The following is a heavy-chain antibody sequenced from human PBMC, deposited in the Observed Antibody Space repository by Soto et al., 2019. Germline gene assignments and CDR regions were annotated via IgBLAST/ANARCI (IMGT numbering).Heavy chain of an antibody. CDR2: IYYSGVT. J-gene: IGHJ6*02. Sequence: QVQLQESGPGLVKPSETLSLTCTVSGGSMRSYYWSWIRQPPGKGLEWIGYIYYSGVTNYNPPPQVRVTMSVDTSNNQFFLKLNSVTAADTAMYYCASEGTSSWSGDYGMDVWGQGTMVTVSS. V-gene: IGHV4-59*01. CDR1: GGSMRSYY. D-gene: IGHD6-13*01. CDR3: ASEGTSSWSGDYGMDV.